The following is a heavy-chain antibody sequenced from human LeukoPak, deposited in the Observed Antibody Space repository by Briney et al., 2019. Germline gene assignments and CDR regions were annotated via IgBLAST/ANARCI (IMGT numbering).Heavy chain of an antibody. V-gene: IGHV4-4*07. Sequence: SETLSLTCTFSGGSISSYYWSWIRQPAGKGLEWIGRIRTSGSTNYSPSLKSRVTMSVDTSKNQFSLKLSSVTAADTAVYYCTRARVGNEFSDYWGQGTLVTVSS. CDR3: TRARVGNEFSDY. CDR2: IRTSGST. D-gene: IGHD1-1*01. CDR1: GGSISSYY. J-gene: IGHJ4*02.